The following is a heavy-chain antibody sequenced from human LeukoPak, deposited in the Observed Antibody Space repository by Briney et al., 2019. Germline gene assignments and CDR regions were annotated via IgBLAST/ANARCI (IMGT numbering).Heavy chain of an antibody. CDR2: IRSSSEII. CDR3: VRQVHAHTSGWF. J-gene: IGHJ4*02. V-gene: IGHV3-48*04. D-gene: IGHD6-19*01. Sequence: PGGSLRLSCAGSGFIFSEYAMNWVRQAPGEGLEWVSYIRSSSEIIYYADSVKGRSTISRDNAKNVLYLQMSSLRVEDTAVYYCVRQVHAHTSGWFWGRGILVTVSS. CDR1: GFIFSEYA.